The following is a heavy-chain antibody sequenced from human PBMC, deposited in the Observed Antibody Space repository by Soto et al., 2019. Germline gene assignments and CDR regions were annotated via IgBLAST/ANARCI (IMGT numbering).Heavy chain of an antibody. CDR2: VYGDGDK. CDR1: GISLTTSGEG. J-gene: IGHJ3*01. V-gene: IGHV2-5*02. D-gene: IGHD3-16*01. Sequence: QIALKESGPTLVKPTQTLTLTCTFSGISLTTSGEGVGWVRQPPGKGLEWVALVYGDGDKRYLTSLKSRLTITKHTSKNQAVLTMTNMNPVDTGTYFCAHNIGGDYVYGFDFWGQGTKVTVSS. CDR3: AHNIGGDYVYGFDF.